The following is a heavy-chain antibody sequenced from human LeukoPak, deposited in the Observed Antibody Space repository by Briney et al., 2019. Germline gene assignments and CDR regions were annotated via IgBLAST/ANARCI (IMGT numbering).Heavy chain of an antibody. CDR2: IYYSGST. V-gene: IGHV4-39*07. Sequence: PSETLSLTCTVSGGSISSSSYYWGWIRRPPGKGLEWIGSIYYSGSTYYNPSLKTRVTISVDTSKNQFSLKLRSVTAADTAVYYCARMLTIFGVVIDYWGQGTLVTVSS. J-gene: IGHJ4*02. D-gene: IGHD3-3*01. CDR3: ARMLTIFGVVIDY. CDR1: GGSISSSSYY.